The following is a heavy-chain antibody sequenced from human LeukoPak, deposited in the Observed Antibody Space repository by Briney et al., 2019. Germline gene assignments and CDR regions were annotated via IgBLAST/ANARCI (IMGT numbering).Heavy chain of an antibody. J-gene: IGHJ4*02. CDR3: ARGHTIFGVVTPFDY. CDR2: ISSNGGST. D-gene: IGHD3-3*01. Sequence: PGGSLRLSCAASGFTFSSYGMHWVRQAPGKGLEYVSAISSNGGSTYYANSVKGRFTISRDNSKNTLYLQMGSLRAEDMAVYYCARGHTIFGVVTPFDYWGQGTLVTVSS. CDR1: GFTFSSYG. V-gene: IGHV3-64*01.